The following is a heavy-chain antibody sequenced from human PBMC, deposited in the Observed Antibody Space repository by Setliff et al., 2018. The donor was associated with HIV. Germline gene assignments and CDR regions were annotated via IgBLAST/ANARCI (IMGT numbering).Heavy chain of an antibody. CDR3: ARAPFYSGYDSHDSSGYYLDAFDI. Sequence: SETLSLTCTVSSDSIRFYHWTWIRQPPGKGLEWIGRIYTSGSTNYNPSLKSRVTISVDTSKKQFSLKVNSVTAADTAVYYCARAPFYSGYDSHDSSGYYLDAFDIWGPGTVVTVSS. CDR1: SDSIRFYH. J-gene: IGHJ3*02. CDR2: IYTSGST. D-gene: IGHD3-22*01. V-gene: IGHV4-4*08.